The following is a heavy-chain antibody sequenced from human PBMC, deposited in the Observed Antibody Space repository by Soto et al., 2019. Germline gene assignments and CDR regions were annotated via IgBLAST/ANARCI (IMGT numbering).Heavy chain of an antibody. CDR3: AKNGLSNSPSAIDS. CDR1: GFTFDDYA. V-gene: IGHV3-23*01. J-gene: IGHJ4*02. CDR2: ISGSGRNT. D-gene: IGHD2-8*01. Sequence: GGSLRLSCAASGFTFDDYAMHWVRQAPGKGLEWVSGISGSGRNTYYADSVKGRFTISRDNSKNTLFLQMNSLRAEDTAVYYCAKNGLSNSPSAIDSWGQGTLVTVSS.